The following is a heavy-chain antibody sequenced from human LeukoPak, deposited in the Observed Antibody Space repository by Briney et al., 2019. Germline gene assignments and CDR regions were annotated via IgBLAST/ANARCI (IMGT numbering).Heavy chain of an antibody. D-gene: IGHD2-15*01. CDR3: ARYRPRMNWFDP. J-gene: IGHJ5*02. V-gene: IGHV1-2*02. CDR2: INPNSGGT. CDR1: GYTFTGYY. Sequence: GASVKVSCKASGYTFTGYYMHWVRQAPGQGLEWMGWINPNSGGTNYAQEFQGRVTMTRDTSISTAYMELSRLRSDDTAVYYCARYRPRMNWFDPWGQGTLVTVSS.